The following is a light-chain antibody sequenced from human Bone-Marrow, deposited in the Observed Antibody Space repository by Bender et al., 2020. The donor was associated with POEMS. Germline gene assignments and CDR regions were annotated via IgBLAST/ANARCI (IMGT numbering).Light chain of an antibody. J-gene: IGLJ1*01. Sequence: QSALTQPRSVSGSPGQSVTISCTGTSSDVGGYDYVAWYQQNPGQAPKLMIYAVSNRPSGVSNRFSASKSGNTASLTISGLQAEDEADYYCSSFTSSTTYVFGTGTKVTVL. V-gene: IGLV2-14*01. CDR3: SSFTSSTTYV. CDR2: AVS. CDR1: SSDVGGYDY.